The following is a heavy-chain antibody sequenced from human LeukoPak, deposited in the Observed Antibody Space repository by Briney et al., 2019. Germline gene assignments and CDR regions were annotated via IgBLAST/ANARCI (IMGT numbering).Heavy chain of an antibody. CDR1: GGSFSGYY. CDR2: INHSGST. V-gene: IGHV4-34*01. D-gene: IGHD5-24*01. Sequence: MASETLSLTCAVYGGSFSGYYWSWIRQPPGKGLEWIGEINHSGSTNYNPSLKSRVTISVDTSKNQFSLKLSSVTAADTAVYYCARGAMAILDYWGQGTQVTVSS. CDR3: ARGAMAILDY. J-gene: IGHJ4*02.